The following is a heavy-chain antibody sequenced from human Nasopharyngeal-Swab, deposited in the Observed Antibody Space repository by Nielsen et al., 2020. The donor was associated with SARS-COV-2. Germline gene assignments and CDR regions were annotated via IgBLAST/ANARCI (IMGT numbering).Heavy chain of an antibody. Sequence: ASVKVFCKASGYTFTSYGISWVRQAPGQGLEWMGWISAYNGNTNYAQKLQGRVTMTTDTSTNTAYMELRSLRSDDTAVYYCARDDRITSGSLFDYWGQGTLVTVSS. CDR1: GYTFTSYG. J-gene: IGHJ4*02. CDR2: ISAYNGNT. D-gene: IGHD6-19*01. V-gene: IGHV1-18*01. CDR3: ARDDRITSGSLFDY.